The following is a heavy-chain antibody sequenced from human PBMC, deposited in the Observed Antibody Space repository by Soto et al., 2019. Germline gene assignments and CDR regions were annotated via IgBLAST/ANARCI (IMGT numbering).Heavy chain of an antibody. J-gene: IGHJ6*01. CDR2: IWYDGSKI. D-gene: IGHD6-13*01. V-gene: IGHV3-33*01. CDR1: GFTCSTYG. CDR3: ARPLEQHQLGFGMDV. Sequence: WWSLRLSCSASGFTCSTYGMHWVRQAPGKGLEWVAVIWYDGSKIYYADSVKGRFTISRDNSKSTLHLQMNSLRAEDTAVYYCARPLEQHQLGFGMDVWGQGSPVTVSS.